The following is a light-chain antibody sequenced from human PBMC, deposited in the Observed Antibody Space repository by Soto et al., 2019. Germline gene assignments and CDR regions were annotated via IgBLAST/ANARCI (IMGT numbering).Light chain of an antibody. CDR1: SGHGNYV. Sequence: QSVLTQSPSASASLGASVTLTCTLSSGHGNYVIAWHQQQPGKGPRYLMKVKSDGSHSKGDGIPDRFSGSSSGAERYLAISSLQSEDEADYYCQTWDTGIVVFGGGTKLTVL. J-gene: IGLJ2*01. CDR2: VKSDGSH. CDR3: QTWDTGIVV. V-gene: IGLV4-69*01.